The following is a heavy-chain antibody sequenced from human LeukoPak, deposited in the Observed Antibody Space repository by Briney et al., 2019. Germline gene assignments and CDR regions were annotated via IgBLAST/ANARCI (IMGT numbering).Heavy chain of an antibody. CDR1: GFTFTNYA. CDR3: AKQHAATGGYFDY. V-gene: IGHV3-23*01. J-gene: IGHJ4*02. D-gene: IGHD3-10*01. Sequence: GGSLRLSCAASGFTFTNYAMSWVRQAPGKGLEYISTFSVSDGRTYYADSVKGRFTISRDNSKYTLYLQMNSLRAEDTAVYYCAKQHAATGGYFDYWGQGTLVTVSS. CDR2: FSVSDGRT.